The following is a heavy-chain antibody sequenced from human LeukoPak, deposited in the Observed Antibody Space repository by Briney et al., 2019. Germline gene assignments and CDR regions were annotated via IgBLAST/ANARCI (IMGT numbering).Heavy chain of an antibody. CDR2: ISGSGGST. CDR3: AKVEYYYGSGSTEGYFDY. CDR1: GFTFSSYA. J-gene: IGHJ4*02. D-gene: IGHD3-10*01. V-gene: IGHV3-23*01. Sequence: GGSLRLSCAASGFTFSSYAMSWVRQAPGKGLEWVSAISGSGGSTYYADSVKGRFTISRDNSKNTLYLQMNSLRAEDTAVYYCAKVEYYYGSGSTEGYFDYWGQGTLVTVSS.